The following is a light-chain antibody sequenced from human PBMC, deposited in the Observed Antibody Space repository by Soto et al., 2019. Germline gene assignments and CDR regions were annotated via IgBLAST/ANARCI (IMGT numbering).Light chain of an antibody. J-gene: IGLJ1*01. V-gene: IGLV2-14*03. CDR3: SSYSTGGSYV. CDR2: DVS. Sequence: QSALTQPASVSGSPGQSIAIYCTGTSSDVGGYNSASWYQQHPGKAPKLLIYDVSNRPSGVSNRFSGSKSGNTASLTISGLQAEDEADYYCSSYSTGGSYVFGTGTKLTVL. CDR1: SSDVGGYNS.